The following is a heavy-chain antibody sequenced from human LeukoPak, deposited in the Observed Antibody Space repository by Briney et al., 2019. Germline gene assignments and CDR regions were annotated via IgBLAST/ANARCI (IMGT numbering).Heavy chain of an antibody. D-gene: IGHD5-18*01. CDR1: GFTFSSYA. CDR3: ARALWIQLDDAFDI. CDR2: ISYDGSNK. J-gene: IGHJ3*02. Sequence: GGSLRVSCAASGFTFSSYAMHWVRPAPGKGLEWVAVISYDGSNKYYADSVKGRFTISRDSSKNTLYLQMNSLRAEDTAVYYCARALWIQLDDAFDIWGQGTMVTVSS. V-gene: IGHV3-30-3*01.